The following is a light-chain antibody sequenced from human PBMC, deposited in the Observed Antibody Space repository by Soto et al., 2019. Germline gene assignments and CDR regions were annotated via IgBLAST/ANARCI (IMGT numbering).Light chain of an antibody. V-gene: IGKV3-20*01. CDR1: QSVSNVY. J-gene: IGKJ2*01. CDR3: QQSGSSPRT. CDR2: DTS. Sequence: EIVLTQSPGTLSLSPGERATLSCRASQSVSNVYLAWYQQKPGQAPRLLIYDTSNRATGIPDRFSGSGSGTDFILTISRLEPEDFAVYYCQQSGSSPRTFGQGTKLEIK.